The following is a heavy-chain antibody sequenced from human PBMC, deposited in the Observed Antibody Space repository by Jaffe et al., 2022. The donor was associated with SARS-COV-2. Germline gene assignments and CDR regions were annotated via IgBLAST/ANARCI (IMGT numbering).Heavy chain of an antibody. CDR1: GGSFSGYY. Sequence: QVQLQQWGAGLLKPSETLSLTCAVYGGSFSGYYWSWIRQPPGKGLEWIGEINHSGSTNYNPSLKSRVTISVDTSKNQFSLKLSSVTAADTAVYYCARGRGFPGYDFWSGYPVFDYWGQGTLVTVSS. CDR3: ARGRGFPGYDFWSGYPVFDY. CDR2: INHSGST. D-gene: IGHD3-3*01. V-gene: IGHV4-34*01. J-gene: IGHJ4*02.